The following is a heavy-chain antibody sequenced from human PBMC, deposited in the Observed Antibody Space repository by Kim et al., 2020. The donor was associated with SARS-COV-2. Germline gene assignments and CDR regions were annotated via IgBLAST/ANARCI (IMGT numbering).Heavy chain of an antibody. CDR2: ISYDGSNK. V-gene: IGHV3-30-3*01. CDR1: GFTFSSYA. J-gene: IGHJ4*02. CDR3: ARVEGRDYYYGDQYYFDY. D-gene: IGHD3-10*01. Sequence: GGSLRLSCAASGFTFSSYAMHWVRQAPGKGLEWVAVISYDGSNKYYADSVKGRFTISRDNSKNTLYLQMNSLRAEDTAVYYCARVEGRDYYYGDQYYFDYWGQGTLVTVSS.